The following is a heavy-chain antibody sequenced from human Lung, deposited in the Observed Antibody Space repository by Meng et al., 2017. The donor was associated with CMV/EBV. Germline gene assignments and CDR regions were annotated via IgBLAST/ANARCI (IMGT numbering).Heavy chain of an antibody. CDR2: IKQDGSEK. Sequence: GGSLRLXXAASGFTFSSYWMSWVRQAPGKGLEWVANIKQDGSEKYYVDSVKGRFTISRDNAKNSLYLQMNSLRAEDTAVYYCARDRAANSFDPWGQGTRVTVAS. CDR3: ARDRAANSFDP. CDR1: GFTFSSYW. V-gene: IGHV3-7*01. J-gene: IGHJ5*02. D-gene: IGHD6-25*01.